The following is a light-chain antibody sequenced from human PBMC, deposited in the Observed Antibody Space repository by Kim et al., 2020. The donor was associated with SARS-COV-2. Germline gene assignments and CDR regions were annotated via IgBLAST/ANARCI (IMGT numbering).Light chain of an antibody. CDR3: QQRSNWPRGT. CDR1: QSVSSY. CDR2: DAS. J-gene: IGKJ3*01. V-gene: IGKV3-11*01. Sequence: EIVLTQSPATLSLSLGERATLSCRASQSVSSYLACYQQKPGQAPRLLIYDASNRATGIPARFSGSGSGTDFTLTISSLEPEDFAVYYCQQRSNWPRGTFGPGTKVDIK.